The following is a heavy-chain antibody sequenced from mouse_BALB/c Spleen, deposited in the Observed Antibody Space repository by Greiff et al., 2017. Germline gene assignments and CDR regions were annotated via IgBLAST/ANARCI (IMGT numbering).Heavy chain of an antibody. Sequence: QVQLKESGAELVRPGVSVKISCKGSGYTFTDYAMHWVKQSHAKSLEWIGVISTYYGDASYNQKFKGKATMTVDKSSSTAYMELARLTSEDSAIYYCARSDRFAMDYWGQGTSVTVSS. D-gene: IGHD2-14*01. CDR3: ARSDRFAMDY. CDR2: ISTYYGDA. V-gene: IGHV1S137*01. J-gene: IGHJ4*01. CDR1: GYTFTDYA.